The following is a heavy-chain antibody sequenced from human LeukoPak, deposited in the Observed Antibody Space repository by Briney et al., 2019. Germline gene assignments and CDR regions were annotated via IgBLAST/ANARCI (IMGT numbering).Heavy chain of an antibody. J-gene: IGHJ3*02. Sequence: ASVKVSCKASGYTFSTYGISWVRQAPGQGLGWMGWISAYDGKTNYAQQPQGRVTMTTETSTSTAYMELRSLRSADTAVYYCARASGMTGTSRASDDAFDIWSQGTMVTASS. V-gene: IGHV1-18*01. CDR2: ISAYDGKT. CDR3: ARASGMTGTSRASDDAFDI. D-gene: IGHD1-7*01. CDR1: GYTFSTYG.